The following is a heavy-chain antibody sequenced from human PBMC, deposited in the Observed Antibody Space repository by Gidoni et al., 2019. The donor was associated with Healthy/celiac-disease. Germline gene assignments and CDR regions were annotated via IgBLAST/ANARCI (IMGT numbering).Heavy chain of an antibody. Sequence: QVQLVESGGGVVQPGRSLRLSCAASGFTFSSYGMHWVRQAPGKGLGWVAVIWYDGSNKYYADSVKGRFTISRDNSKNTLYLQMNSLRAEDTAVYYCARDSSHSYYDSSGYPVYWGQGTLVTVSS. CDR2: IWYDGSNK. J-gene: IGHJ4*02. D-gene: IGHD3-22*01. CDR3: ARDSSHSYYDSSGYPVY. V-gene: IGHV3-33*08. CDR1: GFTFSSYG.